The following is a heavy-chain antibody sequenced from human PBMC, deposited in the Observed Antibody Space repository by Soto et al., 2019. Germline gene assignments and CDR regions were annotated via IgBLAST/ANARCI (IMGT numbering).Heavy chain of an antibody. CDR1: GYSFTTYG. Sequence: QVQLVQSGPEVKKPGASVKVSCKASGYSFTTYGIAWVRQAPGQGLEWMGWISGDNGNTNYAQKLQGRVTMTTDISTSTAYLELRSLGSDDTAVYSCARDGYYDNWGQGTMVIVSS. CDR3: ARDGYYDN. V-gene: IGHV1-18*01. D-gene: IGHD5-18*01. J-gene: IGHJ3*02. CDR2: ISGDNGNT.